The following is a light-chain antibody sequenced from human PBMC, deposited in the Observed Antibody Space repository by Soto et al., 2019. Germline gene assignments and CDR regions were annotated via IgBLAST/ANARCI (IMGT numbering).Light chain of an antibody. CDR3: NSYTSSSTLYV. CDR1: SSDIGTYNY. Sequence: QSALTQPASVSGSPGQSITISCTGTSSDIGTYNYVSWYQQHPGKAPKLMLYEVSNRPSGVSNRFFGSKSGNTASLTISGLQAEDEADYFCNSYTSSSTLYVFGTGTKFTVL. V-gene: IGLV2-14*01. CDR2: EVS. J-gene: IGLJ1*01.